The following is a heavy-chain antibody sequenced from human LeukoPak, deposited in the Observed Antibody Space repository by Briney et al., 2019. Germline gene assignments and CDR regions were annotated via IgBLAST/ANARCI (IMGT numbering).Heavy chain of an antibody. D-gene: IGHD3-22*01. J-gene: IGHJ3*02. Sequence: GGSLRLSCAGSGFTFSKFGMSWVRQAPGKGLEWVSAISGSGGSTYYADSVKGRFTISRDNSKNTLYLQMNSLRAEDTAVYYCAKDGYYYDSSGRRTNAFDIWGQGTMVTVSS. CDR2: ISGSGGST. V-gene: IGHV3-23*01. CDR1: GFTFSKFG. CDR3: AKDGYYYDSSGRRTNAFDI.